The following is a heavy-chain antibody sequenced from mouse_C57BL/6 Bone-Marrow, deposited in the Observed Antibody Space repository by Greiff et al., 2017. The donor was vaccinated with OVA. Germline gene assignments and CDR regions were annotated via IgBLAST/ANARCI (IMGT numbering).Heavy chain of an antibody. CDR3: ARVGNGNSYAMDY. V-gene: IGHV5-16*01. CDR2: INYDGSST. CDR1: GFTFSDYY. D-gene: IGHD2-1*01. J-gene: IGHJ4*01. Sequence: EVQLVESEGGLVQPGSSMKLSCTASGFTFSDYYMAWVRQVPEKGLEWVANINYDGSSTYYLDSLKSRFIISRDNAKNLLSLQISRLKCEDTASYYCARVGNGNSYAMDYWGQGTSVTVSS.